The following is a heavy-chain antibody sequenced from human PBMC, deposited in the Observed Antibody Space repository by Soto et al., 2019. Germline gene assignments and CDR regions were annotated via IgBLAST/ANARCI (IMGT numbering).Heavy chain of an antibody. J-gene: IGHJ6*02. D-gene: IGHD3-22*01. CDR2: FIPIFGTA. CDR3: ASRSGWNYYYGMDV. V-gene: IGHV1-69*14. Sequence: QVQLVQSGAEVKKPGSSVKVSCKASGGTFSSYAISWVRQAPGQGLEWMGGFIPIFGTADYAQKFQGRVTITADKSTSAAYMELSSLRSEDTAVYYCASRSGWNYYYGMDVWGQGTTVTVSS. CDR1: GGTFSSYA.